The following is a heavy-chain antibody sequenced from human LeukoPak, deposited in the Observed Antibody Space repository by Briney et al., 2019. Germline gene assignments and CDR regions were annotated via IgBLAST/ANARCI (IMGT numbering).Heavy chain of an antibody. CDR1: GYTFTGHY. Sequence: ASVKVSCKASGYTFTGHYMHWVRQAPGQGLEWMGRINPNSGGTNYAQKFQGRVTMTRDTSISTAYMELSRLRSDDTAVYYCARDAENYGGRSFDYWGQGTLVTVSS. D-gene: IGHD4-23*01. J-gene: IGHJ4*02. CDR3: ARDAENYGGRSFDY. CDR2: INPNSGGT. V-gene: IGHV1-2*06.